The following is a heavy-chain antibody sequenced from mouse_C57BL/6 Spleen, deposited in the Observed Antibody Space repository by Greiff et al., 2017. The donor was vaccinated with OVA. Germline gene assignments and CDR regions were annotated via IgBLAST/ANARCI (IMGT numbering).Heavy chain of an antibody. D-gene: IGHD2-3*01. CDR3: ARDLDGYYVGYYAMDY. V-gene: IGHV3-6*01. CDR1: GYSITSGYY. Sequence: DVKLQESGPGLVKPSQSLSLTCSVTGYSITSGYYWNWIRQFPGNKLEWMGYISYDGSNNYNPSLKNRISITRDTSKNQFFLKLNSVTTEDTATYYCARDLDGYYVGYYAMDYWGQGTSVTVSS. J-gene: IGHJ4*01. CDR2: ISYDGSN.